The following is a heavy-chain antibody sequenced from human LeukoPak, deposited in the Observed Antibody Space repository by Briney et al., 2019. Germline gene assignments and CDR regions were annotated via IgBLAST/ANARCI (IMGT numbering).Heavy chain of an antibody. CDR1: GGSLSSYY. V-gene: IGHV4-59*01. Sequence: PSETLSLTCTVSGGSLSSYYWSWSRQPPGERLEWIGYIYYSGSTNYNPSLMSRVTISVDTSKNQFSLKLSSVTAADTAVYYCARGRSSSWYFDYYYMDVWGKGTTVTVSS. D-gene: IGHD6-13*01. CDR2: IYYSGST. J-gene: IGHJ6*03. CDR3: ARGRSSSWYFDYYYMDV.